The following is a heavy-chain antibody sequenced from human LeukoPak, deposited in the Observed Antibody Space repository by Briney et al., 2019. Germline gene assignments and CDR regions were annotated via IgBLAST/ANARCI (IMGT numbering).Heavy chain of an antibody. CDR2: INPSGGST. V-gene: IGHV1-46*01. J-gene: IGHJ4*02. Sequence: GASVKVSCKASGYTFTSYFMHWVRQAPGQGLEWMGRINPSGGSTNYAQKFQGRVTMTRDTSTSTAYMELSSLRSEDTAVYYCARSTTVTTDYWGQGTLVTVSS. CDR3: ARSTTVTTDY. D-gene: IGHD4-17*01. CDR1: GYTFTSYF.